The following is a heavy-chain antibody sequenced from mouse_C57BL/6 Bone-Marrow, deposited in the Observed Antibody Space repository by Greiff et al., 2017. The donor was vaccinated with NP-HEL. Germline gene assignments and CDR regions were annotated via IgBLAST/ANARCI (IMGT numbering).Heavy chain of an antibody. Sequence: EVQLQESGAELVRPGASVKLSCTASGFNIKDDYMHWVKQRPEQGLEWIGWIDPENGDTEYASKFQGKATITADTSSNTAYLQLSSLTSEDTAVYYCTTDWDVGFDYWGQGTTLTVSS. D-gene: IGHD4-1*01. CDR1: GFNIKDDY. CDR3: TTDWDVGFDY. J-gene: IGHJ2*01. V-gene: IGHV14-4*01. CDR2: IDPENGDT.